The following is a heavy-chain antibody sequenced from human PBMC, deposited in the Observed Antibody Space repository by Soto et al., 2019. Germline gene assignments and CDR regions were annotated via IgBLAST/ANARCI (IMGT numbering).Heavy chain of an antibody. D-gene: IGHD1-1*01. CDR1: GFTFSSYA. Sequence: EVQLVESGGSLVQPGGSLRLSCAASGFTFSSYAMHWVRQAPGKGLEYVSAISSNGGSIYYGNSVKGRFTISRDNSKTTLYLQMGSLRAEDMAVSYCARLHNHHSALDVWGQGTTVTVSS. J-gene: IGHJ6*02. V-gene: IGHV3-64*01. CDR3: ARLHNHHSALDV. CDR2: ISSNGGSI.